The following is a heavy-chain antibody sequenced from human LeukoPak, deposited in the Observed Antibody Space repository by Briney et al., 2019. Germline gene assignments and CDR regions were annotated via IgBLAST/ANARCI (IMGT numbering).Heavy chain of an antibody. CDR2: IIPIFGTA. Sequence: SVKVSCKASGGTFSSYAISWVRQAPGQGLEWMGRIIPIFGTANYAQKFQGRVTITTDESTSTAYMELSSLRSEDTAVYYCARDGRYCSSTSCYAGFSFDYWGQGTLVTVSS. CDR1: GGTFSSYA. D-gene: IGHD2-2*01. J-gene: IGHJ4*02. CDR3: ARDGRYCSSTSCYAGFSFDY. V-gene: IGHV1-69*05.